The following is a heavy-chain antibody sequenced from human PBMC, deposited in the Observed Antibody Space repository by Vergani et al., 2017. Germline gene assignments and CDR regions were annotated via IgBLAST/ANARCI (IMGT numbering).Heavy chain of an antibody. CDR2: ISGNGGSA. V-gene: IGHV3-23*01. D-gene: IGHD4-17*01. Sequence: EVQLLESGGGLVQPGGSLRLSCAASGFTFTTHAMTWVRQAPGRGLEWVPVISGNGGSAHFADSVKGRFTISRDNSNSMLYLQMNSLRVDDTAVYWCVRDSSVTTYESNGMDVWGQGTTVTVSS. CDR1: GFTFTTHA. CDR3: VRDSSVTTYESNGMDV. J-gene: IGHJ6*02.